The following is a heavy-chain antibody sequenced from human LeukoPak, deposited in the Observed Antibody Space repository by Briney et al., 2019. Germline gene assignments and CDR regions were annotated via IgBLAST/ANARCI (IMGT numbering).Heavy chain of an antibody. D-gene: IGHD7-27*01. CDR1: GFTFSSYG. Sequence: GGSLRLSCAPSGFTFSSYGMHWVRQAPGKGLEWVAVISYDGSNKYYADSVKGRFTISRDNSKNTLYRQMNSLRAEDTAVYYCAKDSLGWGQGTLVTVSS. V-gene: IGHV3-30*18. CDR2: ISYDGSNK. J-gene: IGHJ4*02. CDR3: AKDSLG.